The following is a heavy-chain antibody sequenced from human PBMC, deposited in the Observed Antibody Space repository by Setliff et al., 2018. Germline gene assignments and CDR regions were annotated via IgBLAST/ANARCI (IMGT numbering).Heavy chain of an antibody. J-gene: IGHJ4*02. CDR1: GFTFSSYA. CDR2: VSVSGDNT. CDR3: AGQGPIFGSGLIPGFDQ. V-gene: IGHV3-23*01. D-gene: IGHD3-3*01. Sequence: GGSLRLSCAASGFTFSSYAMNWVRQAPGKGLEWVSTVSVSGDNTYYTDFVKGRFTTSRDNSKNTLSLQMSSLRTEDTAIYFCAGQGPIFGSGLIPGFDQWGQGTMVTVSS.